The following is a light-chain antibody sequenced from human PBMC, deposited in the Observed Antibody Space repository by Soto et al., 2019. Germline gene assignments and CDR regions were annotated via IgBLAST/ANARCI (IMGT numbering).Light chain of an antibody. V-gene: IGKV3-15*01. CDR2: GAS. CDR3: QQYNNWPPWT. J-gene: IGKJ1*01. Sequence: EIVMTQSPATLSVSPGERATLSCRASQSVSNSLAWYQQKPGQAPRLLIYGASTRATGIPARFSGSGSVTEFTLTISSLQSEGFAVYYCQQYNNWPPWTFGQGTKVEIK. CDR1: QSVSNS.